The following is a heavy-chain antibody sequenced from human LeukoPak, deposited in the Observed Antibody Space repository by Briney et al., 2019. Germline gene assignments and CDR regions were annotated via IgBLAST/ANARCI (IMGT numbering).Heavy chain of an antibody. CDR2: ISSSSSYI. CDR1: GFTFSSYS. CDR3: ASGYSYGSRPYGMDV. D-gene: IGHD5-18*01. Sequence: PGGSLRLSCAASGFTFSSYSMNWVRQAPGKGLEWVSSISSSSSYIYYADSVKGRFTISRDNAKNSLYLQMNSLRAEDTAVYYCASGYSYGSRPYGMDVWGQGTLVTVSS. J-gene: IGHJ6*02. V-gene: IGHV3-21*01.